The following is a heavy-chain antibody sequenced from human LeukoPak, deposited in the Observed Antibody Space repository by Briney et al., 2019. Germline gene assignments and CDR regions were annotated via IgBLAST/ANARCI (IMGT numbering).Heavy chain of an antibody. D-gene: IGHD2-15*01. CDR2: LSGSGITT. CDR1: GFTFSNSA. Sequence: GGSLRLSCAASGFTFSNSAMSWVRQAPGKGLEWVSTLSGSGITTYYADSVKGRFTISRDNSKNTLYLQMNSLRAEDTAVYYCAKGARYCSGGSCYSSFDYWGQGTLVTVSS. V-gene: IGHV3-23*01. J-gene: IGHJ4*02. CDR3: AKGARYCSGGSCYSSFDY.